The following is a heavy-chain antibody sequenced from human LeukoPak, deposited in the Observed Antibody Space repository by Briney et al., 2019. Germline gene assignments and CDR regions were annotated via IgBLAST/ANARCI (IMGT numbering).Heavy chain of an antibody. D-gene: IGHD3-22*01. J-gene: IGHJ4*02. CDR3: ARFPYYYDSSGPH. CDR2: INHSGST. Sequence: SETLSLTCAVYGGSFSGYYWSWIRQPPGKGLEWIGEINHSGSTNYNPSLKSRVTISVDTSKNQFSLKLSSVTAADTAVYYCARFPYYYDSSGPHWGQGTLVTVSS. CDR1: GGSFSGYY. V-gene: IGHV4-34*01.